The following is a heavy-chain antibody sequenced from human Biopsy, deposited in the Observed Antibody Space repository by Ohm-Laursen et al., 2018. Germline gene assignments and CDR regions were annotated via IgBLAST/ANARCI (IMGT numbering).Heavy chain of an antibody. Sequence: SLRLSCTASGFIFSSAWMHWVRQAPGKGLVWVSCISSDESTTYADSVKGRFTISRDNAKNTAYLQMNSLRADDTALYYCATDHYGSINYWGQGTLVTVSS. D-gene: IGHD4-17*01. V-gene: IGHV3-74*01. CDR3: ATDHYGSINY. CDR1: GFIFSSAW. CDR2: ISSDEST. J-gene: IGHJ4*02.